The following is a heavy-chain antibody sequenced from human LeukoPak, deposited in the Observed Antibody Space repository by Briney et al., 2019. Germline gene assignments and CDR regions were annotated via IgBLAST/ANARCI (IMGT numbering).Heavy chain of an antibody. CDR1: GFTFSSYA. D-gene: IGHD2-2*02. J-gene: IGHJ4*02. V-gene: IGHV3-23*01. Sequence: GGSLRLSCAASGFTFSSYAMSWVRQAPGKGLEWVSAISGSGGSTYYADSVKGRFTTSRDNSKNTLYLQMNSLRAEDTAVYYCAKDLPIVVVPAAIPSFDYWGQGTLVTVSS. CDR2: ISGSGGST. CDR3: AKDLPIVVVPAAIPSFDY.